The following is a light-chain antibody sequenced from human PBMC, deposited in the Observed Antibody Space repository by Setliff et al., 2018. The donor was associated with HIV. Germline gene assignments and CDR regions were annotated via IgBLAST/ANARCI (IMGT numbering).Light chain of an antibody. CDR2: DVS. Sequence: QSALTQPASESGSPGQSITISCTGTSSDVGGYNYVSWYQQHPGKATKLMISDVSNRPSGVSNRFSASKSGNTASLTISGLQAEDEADYYCSSYTSISTWVFGGGTKVTVL. J-gene: IGLJ3*02. CDR1: SSDVGGYNY. CDR3: SSYTSISTWV. V-gene: IGLV2-14*01.